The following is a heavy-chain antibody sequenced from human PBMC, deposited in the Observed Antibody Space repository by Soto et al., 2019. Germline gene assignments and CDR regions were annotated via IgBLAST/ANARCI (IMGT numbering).Heavy chain of an antibody. CDR1: GFRLGDYF. D-gene: IGHD1-1*01. J-gene: IGHJ4*02. CDR3: ARQELEHRIFHDY. Sequence: QVQLAESGGGSVKPGGSLRLSCVASGFRLGDYFMSWIRQAPGQGLERVAYMSFSGNTINYAHSVHGRFTISRDNAKNSLYLQMNSLRAEDTAVYYCARQELEHRIFHDYWGQGSPVTV. CDR2: MSFSGNTI. V-gene: IGHV3-11*01.